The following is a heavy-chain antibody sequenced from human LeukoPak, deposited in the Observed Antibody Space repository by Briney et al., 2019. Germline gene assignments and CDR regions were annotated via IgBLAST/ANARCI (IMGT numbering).Heavy chain of an antibody. V-gene: IGHV4-59*01. CDR1: GGSISSYY. J-gene: IGHJ5*02. CDR3: ARVVVAATYNWFDP. D-gene: IGHD2-15*01. Sequence: SETLSLTCTVSGGSISSYYWSWIRQPPGKGLEWTGYIYYSGSTNYNPSLKSRVAISVDTSKNQFSLKLSSVTAADTAVYYCARVVVAATYNWFDPWGQGTLVTVSS. CDR2: IYYSGST.